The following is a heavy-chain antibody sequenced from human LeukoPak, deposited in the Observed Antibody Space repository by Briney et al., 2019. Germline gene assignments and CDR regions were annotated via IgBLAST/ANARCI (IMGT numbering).Heavy chain of an antibody. D-gene: IGHD3-10*01. J-gene: IGHJ5*02. V-gene: IGHV4-59*11. CDR3: AKHKTMFGSGRDWFDP. CDR1: GGSISGHY. Sequence: SETLSLTCNVSGGSISGHYWSWFRQPPGKGLEWIAYISDNGDTNHNSSLKSRVTTSVDTPKNQLSLRLNSVTAADTAVHYCAKHKTMFGSGRDWFDPWRQGTLVIVSS. CDR2: ISDNGDT.